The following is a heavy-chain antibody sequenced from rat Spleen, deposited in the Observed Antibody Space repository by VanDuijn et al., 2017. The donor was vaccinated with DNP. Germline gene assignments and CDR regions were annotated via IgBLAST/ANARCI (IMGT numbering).Heavy chain of an antibody. D-gene: IGHD1-12*02. V-gene: IGHV10-5*01. CDR1: GFTFSNAA. Sequence: VQLVESGGGLVQPKESLKISCAASGFTFSNAAMYWVRQAPGKGLEWVARIRTKPNNYATYYADSVKGRFTISRDDSKSMVFLQMDNLKTEDTATYYCARWKIGPHYFDYWGQGGMVTVSS. J-gene: IGHJ2*01. CDR2: IRTKPNNYAT. CDR3: ARWKIGPHYFDY.